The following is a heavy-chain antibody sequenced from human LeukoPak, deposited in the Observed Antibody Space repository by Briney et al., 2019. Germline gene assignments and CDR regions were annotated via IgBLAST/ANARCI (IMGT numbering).Heavy chain of an antibody. CDR2: INRNGGST. CDR3: ARDQRSYYPSNDFDY. D-gene: IGHD1-26*01. J-gene: IGHJ4*02. Sequence: GGSLRLSWAASGFTFDDYGMSWVRQAPGKGLEWVSGINRNGGSTGYADSVKGRFTISRDNAKNSLYLQMNSLRAEDTALYYCARDQRSYYPSNDFDYWGQGTLVTVSS. V-gene: IGHV3-20*04. CDR1: GFTFDDYG.